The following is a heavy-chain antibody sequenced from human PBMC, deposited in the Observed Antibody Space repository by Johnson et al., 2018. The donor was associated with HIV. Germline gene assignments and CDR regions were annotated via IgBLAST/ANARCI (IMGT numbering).Heavy chain of an antibody. CDR1: GFSFSTYD. J-gene: IGHJ3*02. CDR2: ISRSGSTI. CDR3: ARAIGNWDAFDI. Sequence: QEQLVESGGGVVQPGGSLRLSCAASGFSFSTYDVHWVRQAPGKGLEWVSNISRSGSTIYPADSVKGRLIISRDNSKNTLYLQMNSLRAEDTAVYYCARAIGNWDAFDIWGQGTMVTVSS. V-gene: IGHV3-NL1*01. D-gene: IGHD7-27*01.